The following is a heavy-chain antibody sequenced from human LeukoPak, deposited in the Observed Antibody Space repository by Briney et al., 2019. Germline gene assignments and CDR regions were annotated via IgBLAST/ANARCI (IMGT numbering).Heavy chain of an antibody. CDR1: GFTFSSYE. CDR3: ARERVETAMDWGDYYYMDV. Sequence: GGSLRLSCAASGFTFSSYEMNWVRQAPGKGLEWVSYISSSGSTIYYADSVKGRFTISRDNAKNSLYLQMNSLRAEDTAVYYCARERVETAMDWGDYYYMDVWGKGTTVTVSS. D-gene: IGHD5-18*01. J-gene: IGHJ6*03. V-gene: IGHV3-48*03. CDR2: ISSSGSTI.